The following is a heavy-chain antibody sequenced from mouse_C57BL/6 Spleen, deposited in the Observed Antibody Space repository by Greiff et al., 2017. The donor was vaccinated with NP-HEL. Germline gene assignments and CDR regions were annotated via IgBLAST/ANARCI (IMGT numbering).Heavy chain of an antibody. J-gene: IGHJ2*01. CDR1: GFTFSSYG. CDR2: ISSGGSYT. Sequence: EVKLVESGGDLVKPGGSLKLSCAASGFTFSSYGMSWVRQTPDKRLEWVATISSGGSYTYYPDSVKGRFIISRDNAKNNQYLQMSSLKSGDTAKYYYEGHGVGEDYWGQGTTLTVSS. CDR3: EGHGVGEDY. D-gene: IGHD1-1*02. V-gene: IGHV5-6*01.